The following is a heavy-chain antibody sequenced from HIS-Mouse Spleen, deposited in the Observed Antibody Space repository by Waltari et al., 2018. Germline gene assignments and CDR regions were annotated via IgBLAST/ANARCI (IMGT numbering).Heavy chain of an antibody. D-gene: IGHD6-19*01. CDR2: IAYDGRNK. Sequence: QVQLVESGGGVVQPGRSLRLSCAASGFTFSSYGMPWVRQAPGKGLEGVAVIAYDGRNKYYADAVKGRFTISRDNSKNTLYLQMNSLRAEDTAVYYCAKASSGWLDYWGQGTLVTVSS. CDR1: GFTFSSYG. CDR3: AKASSGWLDY. J-gene: IGHJ4*02. V-gene: IGHV3-30*18.